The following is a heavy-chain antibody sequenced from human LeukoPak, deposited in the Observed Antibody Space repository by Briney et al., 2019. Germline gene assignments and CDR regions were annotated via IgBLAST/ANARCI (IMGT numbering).Heavy chain of an antibody. J-gene: IGHJ3*02. CDR3: ARPSGSYHDGGAFDI. V-gene: IGHV3-23*01. D-gene: IGHD1-26*01. Sequence: PGGTLRLSCAASGFTFSSYGMSWVRQAPGKGLEWVSVISGSGSSTYYADSVKGRFTISRDNAKNSLYLQMNSLRAEDTALYYCARPSGSYHDGGAFDIWGQGTMVTVSS. CDR1: GFTFSSYG. CDR2: ISGSGSST.